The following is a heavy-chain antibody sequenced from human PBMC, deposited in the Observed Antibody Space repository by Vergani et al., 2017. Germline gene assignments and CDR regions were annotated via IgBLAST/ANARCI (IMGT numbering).Heavy chain of an antibody. CDR2: IYNSGST. J-gene: IGHJ3*02. CDR3: ASQDDHNGNPGAFDI. D-gene: IGHD4-23*01. V-gene: IGHV4-31*03. Sequence: QVNLQESGPGLVKPSETLSLTCTVSGGSLSSGSYYWSWVRQRPGKGLEWIGYIYNSGSTYYNPSLKSRVTISVDASKNQFSLKLSSVTAADTAVYYCASQDDHNGNPGAFDIWGQGTKVTVSS. CDR1: GGSLSSGSYY.